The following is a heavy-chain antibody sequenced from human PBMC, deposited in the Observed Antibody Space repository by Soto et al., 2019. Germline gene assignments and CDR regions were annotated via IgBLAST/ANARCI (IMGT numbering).Heavy chain of an antibody. CDR2: IWYDGSNK. Sequence: PGGSLRLSCAASGFTFSSYGMHWVRQAPGKGLEWVAVIWYDGSNKYYADSVKGRFTISRDNSKNTLYLQMNSLRAEDTAVYYCARDGYCSGGSCYSYCYYGMDVWGQGTTVTVSS. V-gene: IGHV3-33*01. CDR3: ARDGYCSGGSCYSYCYYGMDV. CDR1: GFTFSSYG. J-gene: IGHJ6*02. D-gene: IGHD2-15*01.